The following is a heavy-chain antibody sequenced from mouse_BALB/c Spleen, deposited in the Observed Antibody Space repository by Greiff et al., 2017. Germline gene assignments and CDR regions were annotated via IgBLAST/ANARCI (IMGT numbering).Heavy chain of an antibody. D-gene: IGHD2-4*01. V-gene: IGHV3-2*02. CDR2: ISYSGST. Sequence: DVKLQESGPGLVKPSQSLSLTCTVTGYSITSDYAWNWIRQFPGNKLEWMGYISYSGSTSYNPSLKSRISITRDTSKNQFFLQLNSVTTEDTATYYCARRGGLRLWFAYWGQGTLVTVSA. CDR3: ARRGGLRLWFAY. J-gene: IGHJ3*01. CDR1: GYSITSDYA.